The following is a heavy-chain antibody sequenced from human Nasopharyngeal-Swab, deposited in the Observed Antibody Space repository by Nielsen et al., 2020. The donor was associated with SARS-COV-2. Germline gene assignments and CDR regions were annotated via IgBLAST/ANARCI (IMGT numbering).Heavy chain of an antibody. V-gene: IGHV3-30-3*01. CDR1: GFTFSSYA. CDR3: ARGYSGSYYSPFDY. J-gene: IGHJ4*02. D-gene: IGHD1-26*01. CDR2: ISYDGSNK. Sequence: GESLKISCAASGFTFSSYAMHWVRQAPGKGLEWVAVISYDGSNKYYADSVKGRFTISRDNSENTLYLQMNSLRAEDTAVYYCARGYSGSYYSPFDYWGQGTLVTVSS.